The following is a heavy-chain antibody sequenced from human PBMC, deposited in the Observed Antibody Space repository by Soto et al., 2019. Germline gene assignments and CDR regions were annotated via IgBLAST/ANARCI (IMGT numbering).Heavy chain of an antibody. CDR2: IYYSGST. CDR1: GGSISSGGYY. D-gene: IGHD1-26*01. CDR3: AGIHSGSPGGTLRY. J-gene: IGHJ4*02. V-gene: IGHV4-31*03. Sequence: QVQLQESGPGLVKPSQTLSLTCTVSGGSISSGGYYWSWIRQHPGKGLEWIGYIYYSGSTYYNPARKSRVTISVDTSKNKFSPKLSSVTATDTAVYYCAGIHSGSPGGTLRYWGQGTLVTVSS.